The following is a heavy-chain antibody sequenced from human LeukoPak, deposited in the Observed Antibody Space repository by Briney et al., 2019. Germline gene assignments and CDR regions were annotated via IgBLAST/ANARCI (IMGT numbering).Heavy chain of an antibody. CDR1: GFTFSSYA. J-gene: IGHJ3*02. D-gene: IGHD3-22*01. Sequence: GGSLRLSCAASGFTFSSYAMSWVRQAPGKGLEWVSGISGSGDSTYYADSVKGRFTMSRDNSKNTLYLQMNSLRAEDTALYYCAKGFSSGPWDACDIWGQGTMVTVSS. CDR2: ISGSGDST. CDR3: AKGFSSGPWDACDI. V-gene: IGHV3-23*01.